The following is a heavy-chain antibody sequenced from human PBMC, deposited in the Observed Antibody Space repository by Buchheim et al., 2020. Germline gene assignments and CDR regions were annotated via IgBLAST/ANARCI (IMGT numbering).Heavy chain of an antibody. V-gene: IGHV4-61*01. J-gene: IGHJ4*02. CDR3: AMGRQQLS. CDR1: GGSVSSASVY. D-gene: IGHD6-13*01. Sequence: QVQLQESGPGLVKPSETLSLTCGVSGGSVSSASVYWSWIRLPPGKGLEWIGFISNSGTTNYNPSPRSRVTISLDTSKNQVFLRLSSVTPADTAVYFCAMGRQQLSWGQGAL. CDR2: ISNSGTT.